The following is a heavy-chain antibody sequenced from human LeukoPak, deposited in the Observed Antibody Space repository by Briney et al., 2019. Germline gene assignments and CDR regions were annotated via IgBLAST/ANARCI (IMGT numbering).Heavy chain of an antibody. V-gene: IGHV3-7*05. CDR3: ARGSYSYYYGSGSYFDL. J-gene: IGHJ2*01. CDR1: GFTFSGYW. Sequence: GGSLRLSCAASGFTFSGYWMSWVRQAPGKGLEWVANIKQDGSEKYYVDSVKGRFTISRDNAKNSLFLQMNSLRADDTAVYYCARGSYSYYYGSGSYFDLWGRGTLVTVSS. D-gene: IGHD3-10*01. CDR2: IKQDGSEK.